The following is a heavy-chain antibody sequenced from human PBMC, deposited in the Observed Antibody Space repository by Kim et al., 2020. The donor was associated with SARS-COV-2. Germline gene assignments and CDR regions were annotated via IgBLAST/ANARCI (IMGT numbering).Heavy chain of an antibody. Sequence: ASVKVSCKASGYTFNSYYMHWVRQAPGQGLEWMGLINPSGGSTNYAQKFQGRVTMTSDTSTSTVYMELSSLRSEDTAVYYCARDLSMLRGVLIPWGYFDYWAQGTLVTVSS. J-gene: IGHJ4*02. D-gene: IGHD3-10*01. CDR2: INPSGGST. CDR3: ARDLSMLRGVLIPWGYFDY. V-gene: IGHV1-46*02. CDR1: GYTFNSYY.